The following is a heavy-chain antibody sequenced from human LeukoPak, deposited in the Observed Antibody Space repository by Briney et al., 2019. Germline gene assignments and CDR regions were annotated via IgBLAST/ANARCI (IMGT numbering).Heavy chain of an antibody. J-gene: IGHJ4*02. CDR1: GFSSNSYW. D-gene: IGHD6-19*01. V-gene: IGHV3-7*01. CDR2: INQNGSEK. Sequence: PGGSLRLSCAASGFSSNSYWMNWVRQAPGKGLEWVANINQNGSEKYYVDSVKGRFTISRDNAKNSLYLQMSSLRAEDAAVYYCARDQGAGSDYWGQGALVTVSS. CDR3: ARDQGAGSDY.